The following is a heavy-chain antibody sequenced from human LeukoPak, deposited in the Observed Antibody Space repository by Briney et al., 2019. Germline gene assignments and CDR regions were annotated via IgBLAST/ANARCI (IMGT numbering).Heavy chain of an antibody. CDR3: ARGLLRYFDWLTPLDY. V-gene: IGHV1-2*02. CDR2: INPNSGGT. D-gene: IGHD3-9*01. Sequence: GASVKVSCKASGYTFTGYYMHWVRQAPRQGLEWMGWINPNSGGTNYAQKLQGRVTMTRDTSISTACMELSRLRSDDTAVYYCARGLLRYFDWLTPLDYWGQGTLVTVSS. CDR1: GYTFTGYY. J-gene: IGHJ4*02.